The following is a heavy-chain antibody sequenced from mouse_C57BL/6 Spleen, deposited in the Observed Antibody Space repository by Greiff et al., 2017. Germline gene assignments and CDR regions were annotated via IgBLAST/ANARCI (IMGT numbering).Heavy chain of an antibody. Sequence: QVQLQQSGPELVKPGASVKISCKASGYAFSSSWMNWVKQRPGKGLEWIGRISPGDGDTNYNGKFKGKATLTADKSSSTAYMQLSSLTSEDSAVYFCASIYGYDGAWFAYWGQGTLVTVSA. J-gene: IGHJ3*01. V-gene: IGHV1-82*01. CDR2: ISPGDGDT. D-gene: IGHD2-2*01. CDR3: ASIYGYDGAWFAY. CDR1: GYAFSSSW.